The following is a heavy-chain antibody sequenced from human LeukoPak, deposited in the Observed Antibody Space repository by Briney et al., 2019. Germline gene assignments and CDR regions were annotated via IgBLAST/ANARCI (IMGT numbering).Heavy chain of an antibody. J-gene: IGHJ6*02. Sequence: PSQTLSHTCTVSGGSISSGGYYWSWIRQHPGKGLEWIGYIYYSGSTYYNPSLKSRVTISVDTSKNQFSLKLSSVTAADTAVYYCAREEGYCSSTSCYEAGGEYGMDVWGQGTTVTVSS. D-gene: IGHD2-2*01. V-gene: IGHV4-31*03. CDR3: AREEGYCSSTSCYEAGGEYGMDV. CDR2: IYYSGST. CDR1: GGSISSGGYY.